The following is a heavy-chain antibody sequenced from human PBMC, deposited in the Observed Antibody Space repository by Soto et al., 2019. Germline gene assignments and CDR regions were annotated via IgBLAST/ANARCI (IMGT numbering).Heavy chain of an antibody. CDR1: GFTFSSSA. Sequence: SVKVSCKASGFTFSSSAVQWVRQARGERLEWIGWIVVGSGNTNYAQKFHERVTITRDMSISTAYMELSSLRSDDTAVYYCAADRDCSSTSCYPYAFDIWGQGTMVTV. J-gene: IGHJ3*02. D-gene: IGHD2-2*01. CDR2: IVVGSGNT. CDR3: AADRDCSSTSCYPYAFDI. V-gene: IGHV1-58*01.